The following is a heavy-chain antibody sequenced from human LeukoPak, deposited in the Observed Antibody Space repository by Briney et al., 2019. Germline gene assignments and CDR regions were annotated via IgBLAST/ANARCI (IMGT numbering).Heavy chain of an antibody. J-gene: IGHJ4*02. V-gene: IGHV3-21*01. Sequence: GGSLRLSCAASGFTFSGYSMNWVRQAPGKGLEWVSSISSSSSYIYYADSVKGRFTISRDNAKNSLYLQMNSLRAEDTAVYYCASIYYYDSSGYCYWGQGTLVTVSS. CDR2: ISSSSSYI. CDR3: ASIYYYDSSGYCY. CDR1: GFTFSGYS. D-gene: IGHD3-22*01.